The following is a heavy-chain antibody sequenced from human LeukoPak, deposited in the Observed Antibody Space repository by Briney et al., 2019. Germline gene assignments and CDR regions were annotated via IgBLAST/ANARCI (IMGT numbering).Heavy chain of an antibody. J-gene: IGHJ4*02. V-gene: IGHV1-46*01. CDR3: ARGGADYYDSSGYYQDSTFDY. Sequence: ASVKVSCKASGYTFTSYYMHWVRQAPGQGLERMGIINPSGGSTSYAQKFQGRVTMTRDTSTSTVYMELSSLRSEDTAVYYCARGGADYYDSSGYYQDSTFDYWGQGTLVTVSS. D-gene: IGHD3-22*01. CDR1: GYTFTSYY. CDR2: INPSGGST.